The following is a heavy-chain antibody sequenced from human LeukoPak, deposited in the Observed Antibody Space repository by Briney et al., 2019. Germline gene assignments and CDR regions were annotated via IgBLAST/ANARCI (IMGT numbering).Heavy chain of an antibody. J-gene: IGHJ4*02. CDR2: ISGGST. V-gene: IGHV3-38-3*01. D-gene: IGHD6-13*01. CDR3: ARGGGSSWSLDY. Sequence: PGGSLRLSCAASGFTVSSNEMSWVRQAPGKGLEWVSSISGGSTYYADSVKGRFTISRDNSKNTLYLQMNSLRAEDTAVYYCARGGGSSWSLDYWGQGTLVTVSS. CDR1: GFTVSSNE.